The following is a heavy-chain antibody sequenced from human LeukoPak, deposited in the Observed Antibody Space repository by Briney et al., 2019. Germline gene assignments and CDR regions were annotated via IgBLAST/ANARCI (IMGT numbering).Heavy chain of an antibody. D-gene: IGHD1-26*01. J-gene: IGHJ4*02. V-gene: IGHV3-48*03. CDR1: GFTFSSYE. CDR2: ISSSGSTI. Sequence: PGGSLRLSCAASGFTFSSYEMNWVRQAPGKGLEWVSYISSSGSTIYYADSVKGRSTISRDNAKNSLYLQMNSLRAEDTAVYYCARVGIGWRRERAFFDYWGQGTLVTVSS. CDR3: ARVGIGWRRERAFFDY.